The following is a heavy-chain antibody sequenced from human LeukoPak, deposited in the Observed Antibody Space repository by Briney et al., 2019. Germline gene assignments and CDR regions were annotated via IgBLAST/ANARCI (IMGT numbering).Heavy chain of an antibody. CDR2: VKQDGSET. CDR1: EFTFSSYY. V-gene: IGHV3-7*01. J-gene: IGHJ3*01. Sequence: GGSLRLSCAASEFTFSSYYMSWIRQAPGKGLEWVATVKQDGSETYDVDSVKGRFTISRDNAKNSLYLQMNSLRAEDTAVYYCARYRGLKDAFDVWGQGTMVTVSP. CDR3: ARYRGLKDAFDV. D-gene: IGHD4-23*01.